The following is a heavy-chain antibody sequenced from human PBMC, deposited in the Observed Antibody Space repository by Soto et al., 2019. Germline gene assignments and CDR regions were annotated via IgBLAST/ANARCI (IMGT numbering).Heavy chain of an antibody. CDR1: GFTFSDYY. Sequence: GGSLRLSCAASGFTFSDYYMSWIRQAPGKGLEWVSYISSSGSTIHYADSVKGRFTISRDNAKNSLSLQVNTLRAEDTAVYYCARDLGVALATLTLDYWGQGTLVTVSS. V-gene: IGHV3-11*04. CDR2: ISSSGSTI. D-gene: IGHD2-15*01. J-gene: IGHJ4*02. CDR3: ARDLGVALATLTLDY.